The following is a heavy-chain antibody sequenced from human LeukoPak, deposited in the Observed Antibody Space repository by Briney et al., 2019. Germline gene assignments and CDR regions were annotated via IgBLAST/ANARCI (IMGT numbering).Heavy chain of an antibody. V-gene: IGHV4-34*01. J-gene: IGHJ4*02. Sequence: PSETLSHTCAVYGGSFSGYYWSWIRQPPGKGLEWIGEINHSGSTNYNPSLKSRVTISVDTSKNQFSLKLSSVTAADTAVYYCARDPTYWGQGILVTVSS. CDR2: INHSGST. CDR1: GGSFSGYY. CDR3: ARDPTY.